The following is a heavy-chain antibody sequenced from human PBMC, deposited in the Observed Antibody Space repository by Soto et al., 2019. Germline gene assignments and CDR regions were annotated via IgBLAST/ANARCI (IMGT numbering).Heavy chain of an antibody. J-gene: IGHJ4*02. CDR1: GFTFSSYW. CDR3: AREKMATTPPFDY. CDR2: IKQDGSEK. V-gene: IGHV3-7*01. Sequence: GGSMRLSCAASGFTFSSYWMSWVRQAPGKGLEWVANIKQDGSEKYYADSVKGRFTISRDNAKNSLYLQMNSLRAEDTAVYYCAREKMATTPPFDYWGQGTLVTVSS. D-gene: IGHD5-12*01.